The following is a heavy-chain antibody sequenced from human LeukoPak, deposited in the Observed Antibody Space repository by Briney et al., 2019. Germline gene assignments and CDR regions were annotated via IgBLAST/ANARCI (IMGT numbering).Heavy chain of an antibody. Sequence: ASVKVSCKVSGYTLTELSMHWVRQAPGKGLEWMGGFDPEDGETIYAQKFQGRVTMTRDTSISTAYMELSRLRSDDTAVYYCAAYYYDSSGYHAKIDYWGQGTLVTVSS. D-gene: IGHD3-22*01. J-gene: IGHJ4*02. CDR2: FDPEDGET. CDR1: GYTLTELS. V-gene: IGHV1-24*01. CDR3: AAYYYDSSGYHAKIDY.